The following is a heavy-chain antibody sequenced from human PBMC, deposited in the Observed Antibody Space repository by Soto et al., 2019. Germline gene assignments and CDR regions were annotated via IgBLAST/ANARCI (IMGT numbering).Heavy chain of an antibody. CDR3: ARHDTVAPFDP. CDR2: IYYSGST. V-gene: IGHV4-39*01. CDR1: GGSISSSSYY. D-gene: IGHD4-17*01. J-gene: IGHJ5*02. Sequence: PSETLSLTCTVSGGSISSSSYYWGWIRQPPGKGLEWIGSIYYSGSTYYNPSLKSRVTISVDTSKNQFSLKLSSVTAADTAVYYCARHDTVAPFDPWGQGTLVTVSS.